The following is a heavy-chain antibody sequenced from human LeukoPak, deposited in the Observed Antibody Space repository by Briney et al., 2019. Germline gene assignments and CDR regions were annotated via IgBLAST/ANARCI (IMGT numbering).Heavy chain of an antibody. D-gene: IGHD6-19*01. CDR2: INPNSGGT. V-gene: IGHV1-2*06. Sequence: ASVKVSYKASGYTFTGYYMHWVRQAPGQGLEWMGRINPNSGGTNYAQKFQGRVTMTRDTSISTAYMELSRLRSDDTAVYYCARARKGSGWYYFDYWGQGTLVTVSS. CDR1: GYTFTGYY. CDR3: ARARKGSGWYYFDY. J-gene: IGHJ4*02.